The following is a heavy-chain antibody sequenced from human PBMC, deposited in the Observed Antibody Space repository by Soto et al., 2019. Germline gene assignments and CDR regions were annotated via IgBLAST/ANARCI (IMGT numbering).Heavy chain of an antibody. D-gene: IGHD1-20*01. CDR3: AREARYTSYYYGMDV. J-gene: IGHJ6*02. Sequence: SSVKVSCKASGGTFSRYAISWVRQAPGQGLEWMGGIIPIFGTANYAQKFQGRVTITADESTSTAYMELSSLRSEDTAVYYCAREARYTSYYYGMDVWGQGTTVTVSS. CDR2: IIPIFGTA. V-gene: IGHV1-69*13. CDR1: GGTFSRYA.